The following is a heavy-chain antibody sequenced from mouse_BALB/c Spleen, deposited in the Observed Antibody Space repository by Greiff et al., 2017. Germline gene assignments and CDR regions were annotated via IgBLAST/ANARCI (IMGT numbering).Heavy chain of an antibody. CDR1: GFTFSNYW. V-gene: IGHV6-6*02. D-gene: IGHD2-4*01. CDR3: TRPIYYDYDGAMDY. Sequence: EVKLMESGGGLVQPGGSMKLSCVASGFTFSNYWMNWVRQSPEKGLEWVAEIRLKSNNYATHYAESVKGRFTISRDDSKSSVYLQMNNLRAEDTGIYYCTRPIYYDYDGAMDYWGQGTSVTVSS. CDR2: IRLKSNNYAT. J-gene: IGHJ4*01.